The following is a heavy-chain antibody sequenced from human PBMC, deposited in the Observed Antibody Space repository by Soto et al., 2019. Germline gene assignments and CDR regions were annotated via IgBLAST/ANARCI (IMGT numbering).Heavy chain of an antibody. CDR2: IIPIFGTA. D-gene: IGHD6-13*01. CDR3: VRAGQGGSSWYGNFHF. Sequence: SVKVSFKVSGGTFRSYAISWVRQAPGQGLEWMGGIIPIFGTANYAQKFQDRVTITADESTNTAYMELISLTSEDRAVYYCVRAGQGGSSWYGNFHFWG. J-gene: IGHJ4*01. V-gene: IGHV1-69*13. CDR1: GGTFRSYA.